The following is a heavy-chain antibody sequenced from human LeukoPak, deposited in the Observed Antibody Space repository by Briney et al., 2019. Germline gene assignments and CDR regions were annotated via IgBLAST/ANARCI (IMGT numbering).Heavy chain of an antibody. CDR2: IYPGDSDT. D-gene: IGHD3-3*01. J-gene: IGHJ4*02. Sequence: GESLKISCKGSGYSFTSYWIGWVRQMPGKGLEWMEIIYPGDSDTRYSPSFQGQVTISADKSINTAYLQWSSLKASDTAMYYCARCVFDFWSGYSFDYWGQGTLVTVSS. CDR3: ARCVFDFWSGYSFDY. V-gene: IGHV5-51*01. CDR1: GYSFTSYW.